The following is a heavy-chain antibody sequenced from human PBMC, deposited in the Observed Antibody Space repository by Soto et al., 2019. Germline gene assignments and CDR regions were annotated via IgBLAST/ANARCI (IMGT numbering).Heavy chain of an antibody. CDR3: ARGLVVRAKTGKNYYYYGMDV. D-gene: IGHD2-15*01. CDR1: GGTISSYY. Sequence: LSLTYTVSGGTISSYYMSWIRQAPGKGLEWVSYISSSGSTIYYADSVEGRFTISRGNAKNSLYLQMNSLRAEDTAVYYCARGLVVRAKTGKNYYYYGMDVWGQGTTVTVSS. V-gene: IGHV3-11*01. J-gene: IGHJ6*02. CDR2: ISSSGSTI.